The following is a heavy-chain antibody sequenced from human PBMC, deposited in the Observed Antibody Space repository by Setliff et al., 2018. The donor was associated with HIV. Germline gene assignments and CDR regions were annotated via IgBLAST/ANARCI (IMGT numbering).Heavy chain of an antibody. CDR2: IFHTANM. CDR1: GYPIKNGYY. CDR3: ARDRGYYDSSGHRTGVFDI. V-gene: IGHV4-38-2*02. Sequence: PSETLSLTCTVSGYPIKNGYYWGWIRQSPGKGLEWIGSIFHTANMQYNPSLKSRVSISVDTSKNQFSLKLNSMTAADTALYYCARDRGYYDSSGHRTGVFDIWGQGTMVTVSS. J-gene: IGHJ3*02. D-gene: IGHD3-22*01.